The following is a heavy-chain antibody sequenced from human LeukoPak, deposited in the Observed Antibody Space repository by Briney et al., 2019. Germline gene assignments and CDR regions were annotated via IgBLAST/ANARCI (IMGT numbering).Heavy chain of an antibody. V-gene: IGHV4-59*01. CDR1: GRSISSYY. CDR2: IYYSGST. D-gene: IGHD1-26*01. J-gene: IGHJ4*02. CDR3: ARTSGSYYILPPDY. Sequence: PSETLSLTCTVSGRSISSYYWSWIRQPPGKGLEWIGYIYYSGSTNYNPSLKSRVTISVDTSKNQFSLKLSSVTAADTAVYYCARTSGSYYILPPDYWGQGTLVTVSS.